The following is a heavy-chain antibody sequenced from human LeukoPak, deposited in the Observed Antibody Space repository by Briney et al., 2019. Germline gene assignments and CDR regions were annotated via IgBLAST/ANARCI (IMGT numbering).Heavy chain of an antibody. CDR2: IYTSGST. CDR3: AKDGGGGAKDS. D-gene: IGHD2-21*01. Sequence: KPSETLSLTCAVYGGSFSGYYWSWIRQPAGKGLEWIGRIYTSGSTNYNPSLKSRVTISVDTSKNQFSLKVTSVTAADTAVYYCAKDGGGGAKDSWGQGTLVTVSS. V-gene: IGHV4-4*07. J-gene: IGHJ4*02. CDR1: GGSFSGYY.